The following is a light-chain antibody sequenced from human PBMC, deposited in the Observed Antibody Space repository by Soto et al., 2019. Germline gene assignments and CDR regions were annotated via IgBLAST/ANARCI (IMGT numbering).Light chain of an antibody. CDR3: MQALQSLT. V-gene: IGKV2-28*01. J-gene: IGKJ5*01. CDR2: FGS. CDR1: QSLLYNNTYNY. Sequence: EIVMTHSPLTVPVTPGEPASMACRSSQSLLYNNTYNYLDWYVQKPGQSPQLLIYFGSNRAPGVPDRFSGSGSGTDFTLKINRVEAEDVGTYYCMQALQSLTFGQGTRLEIK.